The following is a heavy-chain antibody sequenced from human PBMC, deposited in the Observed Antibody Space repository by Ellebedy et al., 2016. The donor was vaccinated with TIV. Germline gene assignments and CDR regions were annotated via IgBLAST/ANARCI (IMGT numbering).Heavy chain of an antibody. J-gene: IGHJ4*02. V-gene: IGHV1-3*01. D-gene: IGHD6-19*01. Sequence: ASVKVSCKASGYTFTSYAMHWVRQAPGQRLEWMGWINAGNGNTKYSQKFQGRVTITRDTSASTAYMELSGLRFEDTAVYYCARHIGYSNGPSEYWGQGSLVTVSS. CDR3: ARHIGYSNGPSEY. CDR2: INAGNGNT. CDR1: GYTFTSYA.